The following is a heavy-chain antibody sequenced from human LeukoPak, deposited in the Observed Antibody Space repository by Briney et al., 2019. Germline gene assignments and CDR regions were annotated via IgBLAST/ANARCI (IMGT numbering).Heavy chain of an antibody. J-gene: IGHJ4*02. Sequence: PGGSLRLSCAASGFTFSSYWMSWVRQAPGKGLEWVANIKQDGSEKYYVDSVKGRFTISRDNAKNSLYLQMNSLRAEDTAVYYCARIATIFGVVITWYFDYWGQGTLVTVSS. CDR3: ARIATIFGVVITWYFDY. D-gene: IGHD3-3*01. CDR1: GFTFSSYW. V-gene: IGHV3-7*01. CDR2: IKQDGSEK.